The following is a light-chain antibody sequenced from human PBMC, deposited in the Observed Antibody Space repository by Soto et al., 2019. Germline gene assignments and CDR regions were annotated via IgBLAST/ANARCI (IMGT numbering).Light chain of an antibody. CDR3: SSFTSRSTRV. CDR1: SSDVGGYNY. V-gene: IGLV2-14*01. CDR2: EVS. Sequence: QSVLTQPASVSESPGQSITISCTGTSSDVGGYNYVSWYQQHPGKAPKLLIYEVSHRPSGISDRFSGSKSGNTASLTISGLQTEDEADYYCSSFTSRSTRVFGTGTKLTVL. J-gene: IGLJ1*01.